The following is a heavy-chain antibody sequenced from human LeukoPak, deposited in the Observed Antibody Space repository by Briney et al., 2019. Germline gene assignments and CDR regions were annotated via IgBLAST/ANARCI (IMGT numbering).Heavy chain of an antibody. CDR2: IYYSGST. CDR3: ARGAVVVPAAIH. V-gene: IGHV4-30-4*01. D-gene: IGHD2-2*01. CDR1: GGSISSGDYY. J-gene: IGHJ4*02. Sequence: SETLSLTCTVSGGSISSGDYYWSWLRQPPGKGLEWIGYIYYSGSTYYNSSLKSRVTISVDTSKNQFSLKLSSVTAADTAVYYCARGAVVVPAAIHWGQGTLVTVSS.